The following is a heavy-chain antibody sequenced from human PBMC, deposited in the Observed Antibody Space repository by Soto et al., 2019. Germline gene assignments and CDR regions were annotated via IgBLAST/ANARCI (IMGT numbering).Heavy chain of an antibody. J-gene: IGHJ4*02. CDR3: ARPIPVELPHY. Sequence: QLQLQESGPGLVKPSETLSLTCTVSGGSISSSSYYWGWIRQPPGKGLEWIGSIYYSGSTYYNPSLKRRVTISVDTSKNQFSLKLSSVTAADTAVYYCARPIPVELPHYWGQGTLVTVSS. D-gene: IGHD1-7*01. CDR1: GGSISSSSYY. CDR2: IYYSGST. V-gene: IGHV4-39*01.